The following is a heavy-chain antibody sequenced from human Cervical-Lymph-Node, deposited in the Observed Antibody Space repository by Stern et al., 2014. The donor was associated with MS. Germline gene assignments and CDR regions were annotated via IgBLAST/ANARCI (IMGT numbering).Heavy chain of an antibody. CDR2: ISYDGSNK. CDR3: ARLSHYYYGPFDY. J-gene: IGHJ4*02. CDR1: GFTFITYA. V-gene: IGHV3-30*16. D-gene: IGHD3-10*01. Sequence: VHLVESGGGVVQPGRSLRLSCAASGFTFITYAIYWVRQAPGKGLECVAVISYDGSNKQYVDSVKGRFTISRDNSKNTVYLQMNSLRAEDTAVYYCARLSHYYYGPFDYWGQGTLVTVSS.